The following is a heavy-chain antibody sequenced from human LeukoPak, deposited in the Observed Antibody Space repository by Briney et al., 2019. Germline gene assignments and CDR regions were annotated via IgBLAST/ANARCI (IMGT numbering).Heavy chain of an antibody. CDR1: GFTFSSYA. CDR3: AKGPRYSGSYPPDY. J-gene: IGHJ4*02. CDR2: ISGSGGST. Sequence: GGSLRLSCAASGFTFSSYAMSWVRQASGKGLEWVSAISGSGGSTYYADSVKGRFTISRDNSKNTLYLQMNSLRAEDTAVYYCAKGPRYSGSYPPDYWGQGTLVTVSS. D-gene: IGHD1-26*01. V-gene: IGHV3-23*01.